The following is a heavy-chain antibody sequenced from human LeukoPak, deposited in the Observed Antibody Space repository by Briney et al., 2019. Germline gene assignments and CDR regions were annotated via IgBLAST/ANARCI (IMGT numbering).Heavy chain of an antibody. D-gene: IGHD3-22*01. CDR3: ARDGDYYDSGRPFDY. CDR2: ISAYNGNT. V-gene: IGHV1-18*01. J-gene: IGHJ4*02. CDR1: GYTFTSYG. Sequence: GASVKVSCKASGYTFTSYGISWVRQAPGQGLEWMGWISAYNGNTNYAQKLQGRVTMTTDTSTSTAYMELRSLRSDDTAVYYCARDGDYYDSGRPFDYWGQGTLVTVSS.